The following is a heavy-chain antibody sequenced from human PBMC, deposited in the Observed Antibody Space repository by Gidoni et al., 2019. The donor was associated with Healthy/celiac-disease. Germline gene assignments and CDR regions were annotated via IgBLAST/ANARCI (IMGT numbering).Heavy chain of an antibody. CDR3: ARTQLTVPPRVFDY. D-gene: IGHD2-2*01. CDR1: GFTFSSYW. Sequence: EVQLVESGGGLVQPGGSLRLSCAASGFTFSSYWMSWVRQAPGKGLEWVANIKQDGSEKYYVDSVKGRFTISRDNAKNSLYLQMNSLRAEDTAVYYCARTQLTVPPRVFDYWGQGTLVTVSS. V-gene: IGHV3-7*01. J-gene: IGHJ4*02. CDR2: IKQDGSEK.